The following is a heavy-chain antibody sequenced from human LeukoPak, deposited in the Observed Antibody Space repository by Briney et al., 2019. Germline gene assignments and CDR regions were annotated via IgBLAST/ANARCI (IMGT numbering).Heavy chain of an antibody. CDR3: ARVAVVVITGYFDY. V-gene: IGHV1-2*02. CDR2: INPNSGGT. CDR1: GYTFTGYY. Sequence: ASVKVSCKASGYTFTGYYMHWVRQAPGQGLEWMGWINPNSGGTNYAQKFQGRVTMTRDTSISTAYMELSRLRSDDTAVYYCARVAVVVITGYFDYWGQETLVTVSS. J-gene: IGHJ4*02. D-gene: IGHD3-22*01.